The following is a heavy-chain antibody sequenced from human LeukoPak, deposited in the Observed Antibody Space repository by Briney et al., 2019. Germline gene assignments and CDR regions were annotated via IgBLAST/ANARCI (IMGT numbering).Heavy chain of an antibody. V-gene: IGHV4-59*01. J-gene: IGHJ4*02. CDR1: GGSISSYY. CDR3: ATYSGGHFDY. D-gene: IGHD5-12*01. CDR2: IYYSGST. Sequence: SETLSLTCTVSGGSISSYYWSWIRQPPGKGLEWIGYIYYSGSTNYNPSLKSRVTMSVDTSKNQFSLKLSSVTAADTAVSYCATYSGGHFDYWGQGSLVTVSS.